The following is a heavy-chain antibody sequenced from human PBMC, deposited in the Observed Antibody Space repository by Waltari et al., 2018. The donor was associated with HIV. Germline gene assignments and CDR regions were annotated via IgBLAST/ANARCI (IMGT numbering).Heavy chain of an antibody. CDR1: GFTFSRSW. CDR3: ARGLSLGDRYRIDYFHY. V-gene: IGHV3-74*01. J-gene: IGHJ4*02. D-gene: IGHD4-17*01. Sequence: EVQLVESGGGLVQPGGSLRLSCAASGFTFSRSWMPWVRQAPGKGLGWVSRINSDGSNTDYADSVSGRITISRDNAKNTLYLEMNSLRAEDTAVYYCARGLSLGDRYRIDYFHYWGQGALVTVSS. CDR2: INSDGSNT.